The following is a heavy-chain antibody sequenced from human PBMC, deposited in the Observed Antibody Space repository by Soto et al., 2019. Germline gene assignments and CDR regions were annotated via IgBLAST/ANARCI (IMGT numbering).Heavy chain of an antibody. Sequence: GGSLRLSCTASGFTFSNYAMSWVRQAPGKGLEWVSTFSSGGGGTYYADSVKGRFTISRDNSKNTLSLQMNSLRAEDTAVYYCTKANRYCSGANCFTFDYWGLGTLVTVSS. V-gene: IGHV3-23*01. CDR2: FSSGGGGT. D-gene: IGHD2-15*01. CDR1: GFTFSNYA. CDR3: TKANRYCSGANCFTFDY. J-gene: IGHJ4*02.